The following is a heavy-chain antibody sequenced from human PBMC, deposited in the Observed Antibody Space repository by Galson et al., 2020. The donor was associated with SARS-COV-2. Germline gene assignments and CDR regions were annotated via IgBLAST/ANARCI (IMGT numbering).Heavy chain of an antibody. CDR2: INWNGGTT. Sequence: GESLKISCAASGFTFDDYGMSWVRQAPGKGLEWVSGINWNGGTTHYADSVKGRFTISRDNAKNSLYLQMNSLRAEDTALYHCARHKGSSSWYLAFDIWGQGTMVTVSS. CDR1: GFTFDDYG. J-gene: IGHJ3*02. CDR3: ARHKGSSSWYLAFDI. D-gene: IGHD6-13*01. V-gene: IGHV3-20*01.